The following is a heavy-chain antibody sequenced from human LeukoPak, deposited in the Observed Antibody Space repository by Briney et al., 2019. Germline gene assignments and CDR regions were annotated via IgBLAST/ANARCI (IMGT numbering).Heavy chain of an antibody. V-gene: IGHV4-30-4*01. CDR3: ARPYYYDSRIDP. D-gene: IGHD3-22*01. Sequence: SETLSLTCTVSGGSISSGDYYWSWIRQPPGKGLEWIAYMYYSGSTYYNPSLKSRVTMSADTSKNQLSLKLSSVTAADTAVYYCARPYYYDSRIDPWGQGTLATVSS. CDR2: MYYSGST. CDR1: GGSISSGDYY. J-gene: IGHJ5*02.